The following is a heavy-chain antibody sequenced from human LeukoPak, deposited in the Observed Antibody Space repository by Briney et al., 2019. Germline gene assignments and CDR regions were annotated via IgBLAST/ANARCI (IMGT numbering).Heavy chain of an antibody. D-gene: IGHD3-9*01. CDR2: ISGSGGST. CDR1: GFTFSSYA. Sequence: PGGSLRLSCAASGFTFSSYAMSWVRQAPGKGLEWVSAISGSGGSTYYADSVEGRFTISRDNSKNTLYLQMNSLRAEDTAVYYCAKDQILTGYYRPDYYYGMDVWGQGTLVTVSS. V-gene: IGHV3-23*01. J-gene: IGHJ6*02. CDR3: AKDQILTGYYRPDYYYGMDV.